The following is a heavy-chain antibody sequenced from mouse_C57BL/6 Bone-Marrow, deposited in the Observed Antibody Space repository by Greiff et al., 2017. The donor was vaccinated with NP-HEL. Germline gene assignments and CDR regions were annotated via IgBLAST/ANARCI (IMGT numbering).Heavy chain of an antibody. CDR2: ITHSGET. J-gene: IGHJ1*03. CDR1: GFPITSGYY. V-gene: IGHV12-3*01. D-gene: IGHD1-1*01. CDR3: AGIITTVVATDWYFDV. Sequence: LQESGPGLVKPSQSLFLTCSITGFPITSGYYWIWIRQSPGKPLEWMGYITHSGETFYNPSLQSPISITRETSKNQFFLQLNSVTTEDTAMYYCAGIITTVVATDWYFDVWGTGTTVTVSS.